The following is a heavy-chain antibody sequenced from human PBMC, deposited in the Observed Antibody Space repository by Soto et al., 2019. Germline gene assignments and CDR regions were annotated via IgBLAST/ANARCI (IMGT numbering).Heavy chain of an antibody. CDR3: EKNYFFDS. J-gene: IGHJ4*02. V-gene: IGHV3-23*01. Sequence: EVQLLESGGGLVQPGESLRLSCAASGFTFSSYAMSWARQAPGKGLEWVSSIGVSIDAYYADSVKGRFTISRDNSRNTLYLQMNSLRAEDTALYYCEKNYFFDSWGQGTLVTVSS. CDR2: IGVSIDA. CDR1: GFTFSSYA.